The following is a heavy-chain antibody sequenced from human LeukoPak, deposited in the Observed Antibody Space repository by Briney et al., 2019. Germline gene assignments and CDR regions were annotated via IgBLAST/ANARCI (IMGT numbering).Heavy chain of an antibody. CDR3: TRDTTLLLPNYYYMDV. Sequence: GGSLRLSCITSGFTFGDYGMSWVLQAPGKGPEWVAFIQSRTYGAATQYTASVKGRFSISRDDSKGIAFLQMNSLKIEDTAVYYCTRDTTLLLPNYYYMDVWGKGTTVTVSS. D-gene: IGHD1-26*01. V-gene: IGHV3-49*04. CDR1: GFTFGDYG. J-gene: IGHJ6*03. CDR2: IQSRTYGAAT.